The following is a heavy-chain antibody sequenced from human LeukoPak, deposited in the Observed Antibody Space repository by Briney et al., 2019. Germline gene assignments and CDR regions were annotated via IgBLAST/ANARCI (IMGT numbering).Heavy chain of an antibody. V-gene: IGHV3-30*02. CDR1: GFTFSSYG. J-gene: IGHJ5*02. D-gene: IGHD1-26*01. CDR2: IRYDGSNK. Sequence: GGSLRLSCVASGFTFSSYGMYWVRQAPGKGLEWVAFIRYDGSNKYYADSVKGRFTISRDNSKNTLYLQMNSLRAEDTAVYYCARDGSYYRDWFDPWGQGTLVTVS. CDR3: ARDGSYYRDWFDP.